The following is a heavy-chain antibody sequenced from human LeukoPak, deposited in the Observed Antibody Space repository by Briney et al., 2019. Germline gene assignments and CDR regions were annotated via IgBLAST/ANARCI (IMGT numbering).Heavy chain of an antibody. CDR1: GFSFNNAW. V-gene: IGHV3-15*01. J-gene: IGHJ5*02. Sequence: GGSLRLSCAASGFSFNNAWMTWVRQAPGKGLEWVGRIKSKSNGATPDYAAPVKGRFTISRDDEKNTLYLQMNSLKTEDTAVYYCTTGGTWGQGTLVTVSS. CDR2: IKSKSNGATP. CDR3: TTGGT.